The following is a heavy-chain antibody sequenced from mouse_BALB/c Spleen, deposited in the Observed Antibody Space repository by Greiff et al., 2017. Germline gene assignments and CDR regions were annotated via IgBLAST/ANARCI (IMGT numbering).Heavy chain of an antibody. CDR2: ISSGSSTI. CDR3: ARWGNYEAMDY. CDR1: GFTFSSFG. V-gene: IGHV5-17*02. J-gene: IGHJ4*01. D-gene: IGHD2-1*01. Sequence: DVMLVESGGGLVQPGGSRKLSCAASGFTFSSFGMHWVRQAPEKGLEWVAYISSGSSTIYYADTVKGRFIISRDNPKNTLFLQMTSLRSEDTAMYYCARWGNYEAMDYWGQGTSVTVSS.